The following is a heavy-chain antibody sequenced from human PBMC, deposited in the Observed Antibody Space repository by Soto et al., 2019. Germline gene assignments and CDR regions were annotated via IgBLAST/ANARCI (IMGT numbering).Heavy chain of an antibody. CDR2: IYYSGST. V-gene: IGHV4-59*08. Sequence: QVQLQESGPGLVKPSETLSLTCTVSGGSISSYYWSWIRQPPGKGREWIGYIYYSGSTNYNPSLKSRVTISVDTSKNQCSLKLSSVTAADTAVYYCARIPIWFGDFIPEEDAFDIWGQGTMVTVSS. CDR1: GGSISSYY. J-gene: IGHJ3*02. D-gene: IGHD3-10*01. CDR3: ARIPIWFGDFIPEEDAFDI.